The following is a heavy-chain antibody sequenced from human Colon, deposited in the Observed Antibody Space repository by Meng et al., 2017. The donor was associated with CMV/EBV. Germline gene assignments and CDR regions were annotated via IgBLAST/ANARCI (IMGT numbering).Heavy chain of an antibody. Sequence: GESLKISCTASGFTFSDYWMSWVRQAPGKGLEWVANIKGDGSQMHYVDSVRGRFTISRDNSQSSVFLQMNSLRAEDTAVYYCARDRVFDYWGQGALVTVSS. V-gene: IGHV3-7*01. CDR1: GFTFSDYW. CDR3: ARDRVFDY. J-gene: IGHJ4*02. CDR2: IKGDGSQM.